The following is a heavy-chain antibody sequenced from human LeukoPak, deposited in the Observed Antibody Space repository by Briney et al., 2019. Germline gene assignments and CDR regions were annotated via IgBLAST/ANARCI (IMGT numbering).Heavy chain of an antibody. CDR2: ISGSGGST. CDR1: GFTFSSYS. J-gene: IGHJ4*02. D-gene: IGHD5-18*01. CDR3: ARVDTAMDDY. V-gene: IGHV3-23*01. Sequence: PGGSLRLSCAASGFTFSSYSMSWVRQAPGKGLEWVSGISGSGGSTDYADSVKGRFTISRDNSKNTLYLQMNSLRAEDTAVYYCARVDTAMDDYWGQGTLVTVSS.